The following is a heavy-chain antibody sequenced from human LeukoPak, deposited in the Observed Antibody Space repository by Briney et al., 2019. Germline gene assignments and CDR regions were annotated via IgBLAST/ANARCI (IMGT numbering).Heavy chain of an antibody. CDR1: GHTFTIYY. J-gene: IGHJ4*02. V-gene: IGHV1-46*01. CDR2: INPSGGSK. D-gene: IGHD2-15*01. CDR3: ARGQRAGSDY. Sequence: PSVNVSYRSSGHTFTIYYMQWVRHPPGQGFVWMGIINPSGGSKSYAQKFQGRVTMTRDTSTSTVYMELSSLRSEDTAVYYCARGQRAGSDYWGQGTLVTVSS.